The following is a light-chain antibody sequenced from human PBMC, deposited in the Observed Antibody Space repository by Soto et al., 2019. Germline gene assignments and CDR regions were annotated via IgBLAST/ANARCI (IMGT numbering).Light chain of an antibody. CDR3: QSYDTSLSASV. Sequence: QSALTQPASVSGSPGQSITISFTGSRSNIGAGYAVHWYQHLPGTAPKLLIYDNTNRPSGVPDRFSASESGTSASLAITGLQSEDEADYYCQSYDTSLSASVFGGGTKLTVL. CDR1: RSNIGAGYA. V-gene: IGLV1-40*01. CDR2: DNT. J-gene: IGLJ2*01.